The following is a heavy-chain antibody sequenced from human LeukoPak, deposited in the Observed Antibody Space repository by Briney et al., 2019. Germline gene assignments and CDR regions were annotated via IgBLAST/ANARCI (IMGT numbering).Heavy chain of an antibody. CDR2: IIPILGIA. V-gene: IGHV1-69*04. CDR1: GGTFSSYA. D-gene: IGHD6-13*01. CDR3: ARVGSSSWDVDY. Sequence: ASVKVSCKASGGTFSSYAISWVRQAPGQGLEWMGRIIPILGIANYAQKFQGRVTITADKSTSTAYMELSRLRSDDTAVYYCARVGSSSWDVDYWGQGTLVTASS. J-gene: IGHJ4*02.